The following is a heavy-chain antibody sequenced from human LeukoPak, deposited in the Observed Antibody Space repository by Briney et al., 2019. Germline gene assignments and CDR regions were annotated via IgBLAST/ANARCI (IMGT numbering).Heavy chain of an antibody. D-gene: IGHD3/OR15-3a*01. CDR3: AKDLRTWYFDY. CDR1: GFAFSSYN. CDR2: ISSSTYI. V-gene: IGHV3-21*04. Sequence: PGGSLRLSCAASGFAFSSYNMNWVRQAPGKGLEWVSSISSSTYIYYADSVKGRFTISRDNSKNTLYLQMNSLRAEDTAVYYCAKDLRTWYFDYWGQGTLVTVSS. J-gene: IGHJ4*02.